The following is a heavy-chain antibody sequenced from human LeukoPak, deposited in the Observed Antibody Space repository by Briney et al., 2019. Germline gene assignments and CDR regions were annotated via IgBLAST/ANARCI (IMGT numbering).Heavy chain of an antibody. V-gene: IGHV1-69*05. D-gene: IGHD2-21*02. CDR1: GGTFSSYP. J-gene: IGHJ6*03. CDR3: ATGVGDYDYYYHMDV. CDR2: IIPIYTGP. Sequence: SVKVSCXASGGTFSSYPLSWVRQAHGQGLEWMGGIIPIYTGPDYAQRFQGGLTITTDESATTAYMELSSLTSEDTAVYYCATGVGDYDYYYHMDVWGRGTTVTVSS.